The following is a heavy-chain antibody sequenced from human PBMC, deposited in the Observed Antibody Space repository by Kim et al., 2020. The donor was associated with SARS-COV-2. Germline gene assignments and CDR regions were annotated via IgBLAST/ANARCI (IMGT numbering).Heavy chain of an antibody. J-gene: IGHJ5*02. CDR3: ARPAVNDYGDYLNWFDP. CDR2: IDPSDSYT. Sequence: GESLKISCKGTGYSFTSYWISWVRQMPGKGLEWMGRIDPSDSYTNYSPSSQGHVTISADKSISTAYLQWSSLKASDTAMYYCARPAVNDYGDYLNWFDPWGQGTLVTVSS. D-gene: IGHD4-17*01. CDR1: GYSFTSYW. V-gene: IGHV5-10-1*01.